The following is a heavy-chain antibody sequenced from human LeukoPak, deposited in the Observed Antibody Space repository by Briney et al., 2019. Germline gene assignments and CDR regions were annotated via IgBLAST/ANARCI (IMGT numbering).Heavy chain of an antibody. Sequence: PSETLSLTCTVSGGSLSSYYWGWTRQPPGKGLEWIGYIYSSGSTNYNPSLRSRVTLSLDTSRNQFSLKLTSVTAADTAVYYCARDVYCGGDCSYFDSWGQGTLVTVSS. J-gene: IGHJ4*02. V-gene: IGHV4-59*01. CDR3: ARDVYCGGDCSYFDS. D-gene: IGHD2-21*02. CDR2: IYSSGST. CDR1: GGSLSSYY.